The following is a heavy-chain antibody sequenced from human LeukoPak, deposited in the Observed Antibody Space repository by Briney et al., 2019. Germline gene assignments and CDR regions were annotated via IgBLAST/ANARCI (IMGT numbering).Heavy chain of an antibody. CDR2: ISGSGGST. J-gene: IGHJ4*02. Sequence: PGGSLRLSCAASGFTFSSYAMSWVRQAPGKGLEWVSAISGSGGSTYYADSVKGRFTISRDNSKNTLYLEMNSLRAENTAVYYCAKKFRSSTSFFTSWGQGTLVTVSS. D-gene: IGHD2-2*01. CDR3: AKKFRSSTSFFTS. CDR1: GFTFSSYA. V-gene: IGHV3-23*01.